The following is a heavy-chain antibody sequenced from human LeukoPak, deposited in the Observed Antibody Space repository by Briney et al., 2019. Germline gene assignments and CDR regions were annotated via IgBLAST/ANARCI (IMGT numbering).Heavy chain of an antibody. CDR1: GFTFSSYA. CDR3: ARDERYCSGGSCYSGYYYGMDV. D-gene: IGHD2-15*01. J-gene: IGHJ6*02. V-gene: IGHV3-30*04. CDR2: ISYDGSNK. Sequence: PGGSLRLSCAASGFTFSSYAMHWIRQAPGKGLEWVAVISYDGSNKYYADSMKGRFTISRDNSKNTLYLQMNSLRAEDTAVYYCARDERYCSGGSCYSGYYYGMDVWGQGTTVTVSS.